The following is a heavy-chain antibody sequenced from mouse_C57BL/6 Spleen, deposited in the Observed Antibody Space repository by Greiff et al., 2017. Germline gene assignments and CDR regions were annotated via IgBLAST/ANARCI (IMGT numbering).Heavy chain of an antibody. Sequence: EVKLVASGEGLVKPGGSLKLSCAASGFTFSSYAMSWVRQTPEKRLEWVAYISSGGDYIYYADTVKGRFTISRDNARNTLYLQMSSLKSEDTAMYYCTRDGNYPYYAMDYWGQGTSVTVSS. CDR1: GFTFSSYA. CDR3: TRDGNYPYYAMDY. J-gene: IGHJ4*01. D-gene: IGHD2-1*01. CDR2: ISSGGDYI. V-gene: IGHV5-9-1*02.